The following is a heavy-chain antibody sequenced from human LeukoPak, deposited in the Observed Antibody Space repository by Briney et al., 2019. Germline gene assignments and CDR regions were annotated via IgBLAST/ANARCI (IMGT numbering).Heavy chain of an antibody. CDR2: ISGSGGST. CDR1: GFTFSSYA. J-gene: IGHJ4*02. CDR3: AKSCSGGSCFDY. Sequence: PGGSLRLSCAASGFTFSSYAMSWVRQAPGKGLEWVSAISGSGGSTYYADSVKGRFTISRDNSKNTLYLQMNSLRAEDTAVYHCAKSCSGGSCFDYWGQGTLVTVSS. D-gene: IGHD2-15*01. V-gene: IGHV3-23*01.